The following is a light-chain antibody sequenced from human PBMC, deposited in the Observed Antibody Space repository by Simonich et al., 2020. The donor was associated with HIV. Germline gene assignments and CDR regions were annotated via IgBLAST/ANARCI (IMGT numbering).Light chain of an antibody. J-gene: IGKJ1*01. V-gene: IGKV1-5*03. CDR1: QSISSY. CDR3: QQYNNYRT. Sequence: DIQMTQSPSSLSASVGDRVTITCRASQSISSYLNWYQQKPGKAPKLLIYKASTLESGVPLRFSGSGFGTEFTLTISSLQPDDFATYYCQQYNNYRTFGQGTKVEIK. CDR2: KAS.